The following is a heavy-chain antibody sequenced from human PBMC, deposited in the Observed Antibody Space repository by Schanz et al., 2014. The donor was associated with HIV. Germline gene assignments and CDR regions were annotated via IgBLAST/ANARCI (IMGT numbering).Heavy chain of an antibody. J-gene: IGHJ1*01. V-gene: IGHV3-23*01. CDR1: RFTFSSYA. CDR2: ISGGGGST. CDR3: AKDTTAAGRGYFQH. Sequence: EVQLLESGGGLVQPGGSLRLSCAASRFTFSSYAMSWVRQAPGKGLEWVTGISGGGGSTYYTDSVKGRFTISRDNSKNTLYLQMKSLRAEDTAVDYCAKDTTAAGRGYFQHWGQGTLVTVSS. D-gene: IGHD6-13*01.